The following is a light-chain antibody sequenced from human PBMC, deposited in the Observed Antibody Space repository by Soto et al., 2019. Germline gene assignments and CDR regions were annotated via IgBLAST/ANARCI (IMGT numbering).Light chain of an antibody. V-gene: IGKV3-15*01. CDR1: QIIANN. CDR3: QHYNNWPT. Sequence: EIVMMQSPATLSVSPGERATLSCRASQIIANNLAWYQQKPGQAPRLLIYGASTRAPGIPARFSGSGSGTEFTLTISSLQSEDFAIYYCQHYNNWPTFGQGTKVDIK. CDR2: GAS. J-gene: IGKJ1*01.